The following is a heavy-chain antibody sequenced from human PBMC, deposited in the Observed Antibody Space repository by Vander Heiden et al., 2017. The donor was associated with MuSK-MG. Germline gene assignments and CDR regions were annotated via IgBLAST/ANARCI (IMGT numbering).Heavy chain of an antibody. CDR1: GFPFSSYA. Sequence: EVQLLESGGGLVQPGGSLRLSCAASGFPFSSYAMSWVRQAPGKGLEWVSAISGSGGSTYYADSVKGRFTISRDNSKNTLYLQMNSLRAEDTAVYYCAKDVLLWFGESPDYWGQGTLVTVSS. D-gene: IGHD3-10*01. J-gene: IGHJ4*02. V-gene: IGHV3-23*01. CDR2: ISGSGGST. CDR3: AKDVLLWFGESPDY.